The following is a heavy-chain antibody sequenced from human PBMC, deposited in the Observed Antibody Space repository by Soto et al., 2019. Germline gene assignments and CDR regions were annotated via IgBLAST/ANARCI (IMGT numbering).Heavy chain of an antibody. J-gene: IGHJ3*02. Sequence: EVQLLESGGGLVQPGGSLRLSCAASGFTFSSYAMSWVRQAPGKGLEWVSATSASGGSTYYADSVKGRFTISRDNSKNTLYLQMNSLRAEDTAVYYCAKGGYYYDSNDSDAFDIWGQGTMATVSS. CDR2: TSASGGST. D-gene: IGHD3-22*01. CDR3: AKGGYYYDSNDSDAFDI. CDR1: GFTFSSYA. V-gene: IGHV3-23*01.